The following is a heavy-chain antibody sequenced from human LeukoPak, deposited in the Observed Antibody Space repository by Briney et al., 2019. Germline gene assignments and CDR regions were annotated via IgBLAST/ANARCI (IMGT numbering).Heavy chain of an antibody. CDR2: IGGSSTSI. Sequence: GGSLRLSCAASGFTFSTYSMNWVRQAPGKGLGWVSSIGGSSTSIYYAGSVKGRFTISRDNAKNSLYLQMNSLRAEDTAVYYCAREEGKQQMEAFDYWGQGTLSPSPQ. J-gene: IGHJ4*02. CDR3: AREEGKQQMEAFDY. V-gene: IGHV3-21*01. CDR1: GFTFSTYS. D-gene: IGHD6-13*01.